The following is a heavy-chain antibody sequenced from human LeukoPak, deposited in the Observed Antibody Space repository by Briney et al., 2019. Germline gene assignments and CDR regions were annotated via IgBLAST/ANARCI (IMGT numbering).Heavy chain of an antibody. CDR2: IHYSGTT. D-gene: IGHD5-12*01. J-gene: IGHJ4*02. V-gene: IGHV4-59*08. CDR3: ARMGGYSGYATH. CDR1: GGSISTYY. Sequence: PSETLSLTCTVSGGSISTYYWSWVRQPPGKGLEWIGYIHYSGTTNYNPSLKNRVTISLDTSKNQFSLNLSSVTAADTAVYYCARMGGYSGYATHWGQGTLVTVSS.